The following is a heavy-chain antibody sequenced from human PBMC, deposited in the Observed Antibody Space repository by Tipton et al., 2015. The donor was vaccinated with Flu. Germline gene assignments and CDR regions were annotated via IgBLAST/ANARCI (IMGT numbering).Heavy chain of an antibody. CDR2: INQGGSQR. CDR3: SISLNS. Sequence: SLRLSCTVPSFTFSDNWMDWVRQAPGKGLEWVANINQGGSQRYYVDSVKGRFTLSRDNAKRSLYLQLDSLRAEDTGVYYCSISLNSWGQGTLVTVSS. CDR1: SFTFSDNW. V-gene: IGHV3-7*01. J-gene: IGHJ5*02.